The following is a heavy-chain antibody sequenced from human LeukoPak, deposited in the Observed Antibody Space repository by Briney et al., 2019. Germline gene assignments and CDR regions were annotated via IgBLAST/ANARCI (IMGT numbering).Heavy chain of an antibody. CDR1: GFTFSSYG. CDR2: IWYDGSNK. D-gene: IGHD5-18*01. J-gene: IGHJ4*02. CDR3: AKTVRSYGFNYYFDY. Sequence: PGGSLRLSCAASGFTFSSYGMHWVRQAPGKGLEWVAVIWYDGSNKYYADSVKGRFTISRDNSKNTLYLQMNSLRAEDTAVYYCAKTVRSYGFNYYFDYWGQGTLVTVSS. V-gene: IGHV3-33*06.